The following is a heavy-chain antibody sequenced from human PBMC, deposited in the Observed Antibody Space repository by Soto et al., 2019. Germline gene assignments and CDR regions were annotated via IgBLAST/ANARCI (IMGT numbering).Heavy chain of an antibody. CDR3: ARDLIYAGYYYYMDV. D-gene: IGHD3-10*01. CDR2: INYKSHI. Sequence: EVQLVESGGGLVKPGGSLRLSCAASGFTFSSYSMNWVRQAPGKGLEWVSSINYKSHIDYADSVKGRFTISRDNAKNSLYLQMNSLRAEDMAVYFCARDLIYAGYYYYMDVWGIGTTVTVSS. CDR1: GFTFSSYS. V-gene: IGHV3-21*01. J-gene: IGHJ6*03.